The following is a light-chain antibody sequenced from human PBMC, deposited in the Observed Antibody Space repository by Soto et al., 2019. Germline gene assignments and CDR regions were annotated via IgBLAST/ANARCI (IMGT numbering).Light chain of an antibody. J-gene: IGKJ1*01. CDR3: HQRQSWPRT. Sequence: IVMTQSAATLSVSPGERATLSCRASQSVSSNLAWYQQKPGQAPRLLIYGASTRAAGIPARFSASGTGTDFTLTISDVQPEDFAVYYCHQRQSWPRTFGQGTKV. V-gene: IGKV3D-15*01. CDR2: GAS. CDR1: QSVSSN.